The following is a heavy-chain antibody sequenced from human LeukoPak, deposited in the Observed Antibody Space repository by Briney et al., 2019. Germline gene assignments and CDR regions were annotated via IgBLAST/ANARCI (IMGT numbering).Heavy chain of an antibody. CDR1: GFTFSTYA. V-gene: IGHV3-23*01. Sequence: PGGSLRLSCAASGFTFSTYAMTWVRQAPGKGLEWVSAISGSGGSTYYADSVKGRFTISRDNSKNTLYLQMNSLRAEDTAVYYCARTYDSSGYYYAPFDYWGQGTLVTVSS. CDR3: ARTYDSSGYYYAPFDY. CDR2: ISGSGGST. D-gene: IGHD3-22*01. J-gene: IGHJ4*02.